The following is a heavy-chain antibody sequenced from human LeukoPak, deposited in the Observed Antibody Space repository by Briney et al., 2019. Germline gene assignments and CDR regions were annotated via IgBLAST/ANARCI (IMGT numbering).Heavy chain of an antibody. D-gene: IGHD4-23*01. CDR1: GFIFKNFW. V-gene: IGHV3-74*01. CDR3: VRDFAGGRDY. CDR2: INLGGVTT. Sequence: HSGGSLRLSCAASGFIFKNFWMHWVRQVPGKGLVWVSRINLGGVTTTYTNSVKGRFTISRDDAKNTLYLQMNSLRVDDTAVYFCVRDFAGGRDYWGQGTLVTVSS. J-gene: IGHJ4*02.